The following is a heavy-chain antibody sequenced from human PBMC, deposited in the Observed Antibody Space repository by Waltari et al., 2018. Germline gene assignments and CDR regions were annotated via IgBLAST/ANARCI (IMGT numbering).Heavy chain of an antibody. CDR3: ARGRKDSSSWYYYYDGMDV. CDR2: IYYSGST. D-gene: IGHD6-13*01. CDR1: GGSISSYY. J-gene: IGHJ6*02. Sequence: QVQLQESGPGLVKPSETLSLTCTVSGGSISSYYWSWIRQPPGKGLEWIGYIYYSGSTNYTPSRKSRVPISVDTSKNQCSLKLSSVTAADTAVYYCARGRKDSSSWYYYYDGMDVWGQGTTVTVSS. V-gene: IGHV4-59*01.